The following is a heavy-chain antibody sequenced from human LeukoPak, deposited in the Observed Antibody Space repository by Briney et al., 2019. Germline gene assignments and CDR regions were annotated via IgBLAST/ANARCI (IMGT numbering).Heavy chain of an antibody. CDR1: GYTFTGYY. CDR3: ARESFSRGWYGGAFGD. J-gene: IGHJ4*02. D-gene: IGHD6-19*01. CDR2: INPNSGGT. V-gene: IGHV1-2*02. Sequence: ASVKVSCKASGYTFTGYYMHWVRQAPGQGLEWMGWINPNSGGTNYAQKFQGRVTMTRDTSISTAYMELSRLRSDDTALYYCARESFSRGWYGGAFGDWGQGTLVTVSS.